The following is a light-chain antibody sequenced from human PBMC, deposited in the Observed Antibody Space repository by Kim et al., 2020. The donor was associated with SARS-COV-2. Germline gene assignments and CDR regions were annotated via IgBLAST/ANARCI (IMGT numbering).Light chain of an antibody. CDR3: QQLNSYPLT. J-gene: IGKJ4*01. CDR1: QDISSY. Sequence: ASVGGRVTITGRASQDISSYLAWYQQKPGKDPKLLIYAASTLQSGVPSRFSGSGSGTDFTLTISSLQPEDFATYYCQQLNSYPLTFGGGTKV. CDR2: AAS. V-gene: IGKV1-9*01.